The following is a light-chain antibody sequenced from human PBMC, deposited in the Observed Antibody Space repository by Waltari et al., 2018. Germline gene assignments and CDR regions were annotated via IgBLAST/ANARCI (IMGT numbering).Light chain of an antibody. CDR2: EVS. Sequence: QSALTQPASVSGSPGQSIPISCTGTSSDVGGYNYVSWYQQHPGQAPQLMIYEVSNRPSGVSNRFAGSTSGNTASLTISGLEAEDEADYYCSSYTISSTLEVFGGGSKLTVL. CDR1: SSDVGGYNY. V-gene: IGLV2-14*01. CDR3: SSYTISSTLEV. J-gene: IGLJ2*01.